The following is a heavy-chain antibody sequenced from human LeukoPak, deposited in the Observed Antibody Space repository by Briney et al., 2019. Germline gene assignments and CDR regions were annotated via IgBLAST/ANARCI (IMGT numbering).Heavy chain of an antibody. J-gene: IGHJ4*02. CDR1: GGSISSSSYY. CDR3: ARDTYGSSWSDPMFRSPFDY. V-gene: IGHV4-39*07. D-gene: IGHD6-13*01. Sequence: SETLSLTCTVSGGSISSSSYYWGWIRQPPGKGLEWIGSIYYSGSTYYNPSLKSRVTISVDTSKNQFSLKLSSVTAADTAVYYCARDTYGSSWSDPMFRSPFDYWGQGTLVTVSS. CDR2: IYYSGST.